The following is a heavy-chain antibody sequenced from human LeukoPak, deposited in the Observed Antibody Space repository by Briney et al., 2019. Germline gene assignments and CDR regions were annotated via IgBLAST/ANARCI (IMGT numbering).Heavy chain of an antibody. D-gene: IGHD6-13*01. CDR3: ARLSPAHSSSFTYYFDY. Sequence: PSETLSLTCAVSGGSISSSNWWSWVRQPPGKGLEWIGETYHSGSTNYNPSLKSRVTISVDKSKNQFSLKLSSVTAADTAVYYCARLSPAHSSSFTYYFDYWGQGTLVTVSS. CDR1: GGSISSSNW. V-gene: IGHV4-4*02. CDR2: TYHSGST. J-gene: IGHJ4*02.